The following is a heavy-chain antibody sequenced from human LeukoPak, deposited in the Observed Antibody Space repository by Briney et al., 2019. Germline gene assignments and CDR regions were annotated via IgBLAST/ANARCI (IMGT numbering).Heavy chain of an antibody. V-gene: IGHV1-18*01. CDR2: ISAYNGNT. CDR3: ARRDPPYYGMDV. Sequence: ASVTVSCKASGYTFTSYGISWVRQAPGQGLEGMGWISAYNGNTNYAQKLQGRVTMTTDTSTSTAYMELRSLRSDDTAVYYCARRDPPYYGMDVWGQGTTVTVSS. J-gene: IGHJ6*02. CDR1: GYTFTSYG.